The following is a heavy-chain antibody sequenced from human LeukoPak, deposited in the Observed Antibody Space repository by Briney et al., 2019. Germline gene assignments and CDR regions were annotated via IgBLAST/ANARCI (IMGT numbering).Heavy chain of an antibody. V-gene: IGHV1-24*01. D-gene: IGHD3-10*01. CDR2: FDPEDGET. CDR1: GYTLTELS. CDR3: ATPERLYYGSGSYSDY. J-gene: IGHJ4*02. Sequence: ASVKVSCKVSGYTLTELSMHWVRQAPGKGLEWMGGFDPEDGETIYAQKFQGRVTMTEDTSTDTAYMELSSLRSEDTAVYYCATPERLYYGSGSYSDYWGQGTLVTVSS.